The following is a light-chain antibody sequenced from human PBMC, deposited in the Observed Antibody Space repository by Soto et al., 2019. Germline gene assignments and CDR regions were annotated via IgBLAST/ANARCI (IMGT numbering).Light chain of an antibody. Sequence: QAVVTQPPSVSGAPGQRVTISCTGSRYNIGAGYDVHWYQQLPGTAPPLLIYGNSNRPSGVPDRFSGSKSGTSASLAITGLQAEDEADYYCQSYDSSLSVVFGGGTKLTVL. CDR2: GNS. J-gene: IGLJ2*01. CDR3: QSYDSSLSVV. V-gene: IGLV1-40*01. CDR1: RYNIGAGYD.